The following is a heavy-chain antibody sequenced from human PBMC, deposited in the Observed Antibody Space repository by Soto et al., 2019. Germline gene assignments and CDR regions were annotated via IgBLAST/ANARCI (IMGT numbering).Heavy chain of an antibody. J-gene: IGHJ4*02. CDR1: GGTFSSYA. CDR2: IIPIFGTA. D-gene: IGHD5-18*01. CDR3: ARGEASIQLCLSY. Sequence: ASVKVSCKASGGTFSSYAISWVRQAPGQGLEWMGGIIPIFGTANYAQKFQGRVTITADKSTSTAYMELSSLRSEDTAVYYCARGEASIQLCLSYWGQGTLVTVSS. V-gene: IGHV1-69*06.